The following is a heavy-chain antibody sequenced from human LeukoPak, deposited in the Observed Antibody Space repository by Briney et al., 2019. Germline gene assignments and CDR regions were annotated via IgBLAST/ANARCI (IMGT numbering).Heavy chain of an antibody. CDR1: GGSISSSNW. V-gene: IGHV4-4*02. Sequence: SETLSVTCAVSGGSISSSNWWSWVRQPPGKGLEWIGEIYHSGSTNYNPSLKSRVTISVDKSKNQFSLKLSSVTAADTAVYYCARAQGGYYASGSYHKRAHLDYWGQGTLVTVSS. D-gene: IGHD3-10*01. CDR2: IYHSGST. J-gene: IGHJ4*02. CDR3: ARAQGGYYASGSYHKRAHLDY.